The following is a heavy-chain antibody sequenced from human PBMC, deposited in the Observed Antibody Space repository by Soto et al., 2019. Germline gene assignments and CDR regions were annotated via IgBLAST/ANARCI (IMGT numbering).Heavy chain of an antibody. Sequence: ASVKVSCKASGGTFSSYAISWVRQAPGQGLEWMGGIIPIFGTANYAQKFQGRVTITADEPTSTAYMELSSLRSEDTAVYYCAGERHCSSTSCQTIDYYYYGMDVWGQGTTVTVSS. J-gene: IGHJ6*02. CDR3: AGERHCSSTSCQTIDYYYYGMDV. D-gene: IGHD2-2*01. CDR2: IIPIFGTA. CDR1: GGTFSSYA. V-gene: IGHV1-69*13.